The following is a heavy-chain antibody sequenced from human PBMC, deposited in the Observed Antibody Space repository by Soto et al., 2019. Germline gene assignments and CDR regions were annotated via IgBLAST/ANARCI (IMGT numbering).Heavy chain of an antibody. J-gene: IGHJ3*02. CDR1: VFIFSSYD. CDR2: ILVDGRT. V-gene: IGHV3-23*01. Sequence: GSLRLYCAASVFIFSSYDMSWVRQAPGKGLEWVSTILVDGRTFYVDSVKGRFTISRDSSQNTVYLQMNSLTAGDTALYYCAKATATGGGAFDICGQGTMVTVSS. CDR3: AKATATGGGAFDI. D-gene: IGHD2-8*02.